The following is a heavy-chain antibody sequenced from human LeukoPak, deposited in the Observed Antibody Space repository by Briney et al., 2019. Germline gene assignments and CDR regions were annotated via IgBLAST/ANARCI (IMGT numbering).Heavy chain of an antibody. CDR2: ISSSSSYI. D-gene: IGHD2-2*01. CDR1: GFTFSSYS. Sequence: GGSLRLSCAASGFTFSSYSMNWVRQAPGKGLEWDSSISSSSSYIYYADSVKGRFTISRDNAKNSLYLQMNSLRAEDTAVYYCARVEVVVVPAATYNWFDPWGQGTLVTVSS. CDR3: ARVEVVVVPAATYNWFDP. V-gene: IGHV3-21*01. J-gene: IGHJ5*02.